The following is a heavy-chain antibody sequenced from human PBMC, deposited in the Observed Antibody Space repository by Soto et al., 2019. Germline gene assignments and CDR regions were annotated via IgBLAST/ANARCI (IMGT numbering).Heavy chain of an antibody. CDR3: ARGRGYSGDDHYYYFDMDV. V-gene: IGHV1-69*13. J-gene: IGHJ6*02. CDR2: SIPIFGTA. D-gene: IGHD5-12*01. Sequence: SVKVSCKASGGTFNNYPITWVRQAPGEGLEWMGGSIPIFGTANYAQKFQGRVTISVDESTSTAYMELSSLRSEDTAVYYCARGRGYSGDDHYYYFDMDVWGQGTTVT. CDR1: GGTFNNYP.